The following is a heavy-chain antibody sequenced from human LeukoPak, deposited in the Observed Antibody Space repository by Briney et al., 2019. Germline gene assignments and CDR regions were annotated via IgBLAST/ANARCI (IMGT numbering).Heavy chain of an antibody. CDR3: ARVGDFWSGYYTGFDY. V-gene: IGHV4-59*08. D-gene: IGHD3-3*01. CDR1: GGSISSYY. Sequence: PSENLSLTCTVSGGSISSYYWSWIRQPPGKGLEWIGYIYYSGSTNYNPSLKSRVTISVDTSKNQFFLKLSSVTAADTAVYYCARVGDFWSGYYTGFDYWGQGTLVTVSS. CDR2: IYYSGST. J-gene: IGHJ4*02.